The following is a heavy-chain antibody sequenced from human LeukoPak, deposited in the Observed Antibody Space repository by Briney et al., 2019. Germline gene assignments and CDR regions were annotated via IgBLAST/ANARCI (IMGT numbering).Heavy chain of an antibody. Sequence: PSETLSLTCTVSGGSISGSSYYWGWIRQPPGKGLEWIGYIYYSGSTNYNPSLKSRVTISVDTSKNQFSLKLSSVTAADTAVYYCARRDIAAAGFAFDIWGQGTMVTVSS. CDR3: ARRDIAAAGFAFDI. D-gene: IGHD6-13*01. CDR1: GGSISGSSYY. V-gene: IGHV4-61*05. J-gene: IGHJ3*02. CDR2: IYYSGST.